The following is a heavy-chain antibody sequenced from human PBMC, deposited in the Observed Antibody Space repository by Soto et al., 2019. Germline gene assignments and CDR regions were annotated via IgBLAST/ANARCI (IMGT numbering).Heavy chain of an antibody. CDR2: IIPIFGTA. CDR3: ARASLRYFDWLLYYGIDV. Sequence: ASVKVSCKASGGTFSSYAISWVRQAPGQGLEWMGGIIPIFGTANYAQKFQGRVTITADKSTSTAYMELSSLRSEDTAVYYCARASLRYFDWLLYYGIDVCGQGTTVPVSS. J-gene: IGHJ6*02. D-gene: IGHD3-9*01. V-gene: IGHV1-69*06. CDR1: GGTFSSYA.